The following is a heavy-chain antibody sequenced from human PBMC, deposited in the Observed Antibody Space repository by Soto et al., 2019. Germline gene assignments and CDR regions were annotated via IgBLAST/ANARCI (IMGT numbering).Heavy chain of an antibody. CDR1: GGTFSSYA. Sequence: ASVKVSCKASGGTFSSYAISWVRQAPGQGLEWMGGIIPIFGTANYAQKFQGRVTITADESTSTAYMELSSLRSEDTAVYYCARDLAVAGTHASAWGQGTLVTVSS. J-gene: IGHJ5*02. D-gene: IGHD6-19*01. CDR3: ARDLAVAGTHASA. CDR2: IIPIFGTA. V-gene: IGHV1-69*13.